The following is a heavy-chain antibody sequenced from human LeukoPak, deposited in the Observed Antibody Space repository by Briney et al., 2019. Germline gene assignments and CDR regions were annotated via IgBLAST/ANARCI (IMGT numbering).Heavy chain of an antibody. J-gene: IGHJ5*02. D-gene: IGHD3-10*01. Sequence: SETLSLTRTVSGGSISSYYWSRIRQPPGKGLEWIGYIYYSGSTNYNPSLKSRVTISVDTSKNQFSLKLSSVTAADTAVYYCARLWFGTTRFDPWGQGTLVTVSS. CDR2: IYYSGST. CDR3: ARLWFGTTRFDP. V-gene: IGHV4-59*08. CDR1: GGSISSYY.